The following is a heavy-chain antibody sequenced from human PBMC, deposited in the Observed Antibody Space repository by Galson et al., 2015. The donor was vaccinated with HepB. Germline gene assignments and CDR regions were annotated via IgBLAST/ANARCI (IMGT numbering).Heavy chain of an antibody. CDR2: IYSGGST. CDR3: ASVSRNYFYHGMDV. J-gene: IGHJ6*02. Sequence: SLRLSCAASGFTFSGFYMSWIRQAPGKGLEWVSLIYSGGSTYFADSVQGRFTISRDSSKNTLYLQMNSLRAEDTAMYYCASVSRNYFYHGMDVWGRGTTVTVSS. CDR1: GFTFSGFY. V-gene: IGHV3-53*01. D-gene: IGHD3-10*01.